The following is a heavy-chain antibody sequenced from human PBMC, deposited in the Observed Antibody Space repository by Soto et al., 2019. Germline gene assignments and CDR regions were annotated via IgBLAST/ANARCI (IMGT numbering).Heavy chain of an antibody. D-gene: IGHD5-18*01. CDR2: INPSDGST. J-gene: IGHJ4*02. CDR3: AREYPAMDKYYFDY. V-gene: IGHV1-46*01. CDR1: GNTFSSHY. Sequence: QVQLVQSGAEVKKPGASVKVSCKASGNTFSSHYMHWVRQAPGQGLEWMGIINPSDGSTSYAQNFQGRVTMTRDTSTSTVYMELSSLRSEDTALYYCAREYPAMDKYYFDYWGQGTLVTVSS.